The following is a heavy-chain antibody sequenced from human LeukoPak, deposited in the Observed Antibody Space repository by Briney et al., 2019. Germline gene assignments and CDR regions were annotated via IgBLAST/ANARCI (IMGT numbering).Heavy chain of an antibody. Sequence: SVKVSCKASGYTFTSYYMHWVRQAPGQGLEWMGGIIPIFGTANYAQKFQGRVTITADKSTSTAYMELSSLRSEDTAVYHCARDLAYSGSYSGLWGQGTLVTVSS. CDR2: IIPIFGTA. CDR1: GYTFTSYY. D-gene: IGHD1-26*01. V-gene: IGHV1-69*06. J-gene: IGHJ4*02. CDR3: ARDLAYSGSYSGL.